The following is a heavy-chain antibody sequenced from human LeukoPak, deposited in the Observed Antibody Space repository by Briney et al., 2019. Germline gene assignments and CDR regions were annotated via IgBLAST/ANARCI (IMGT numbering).Heavy chain of an antibody. CDR3: ARAFGRSSSWYYLGSSGFSEIDY. J-gene: IGHJ4*02. Sequence: ASVKVSCKASGYTFTGYYMHWVRQAPGQGLEWMGWINPNSGGTNYAQKFQGRVTMTRDTSISTAYMELSRLRSDDTAVYYCARAFGRSSSWYYLGSSGFSEIDYWGQGTLVTVSS. V-gene: IGHV1-2*02. D-gene: IGHD6-13*01. CDR2: INPNSGGT. CDR1: GYTFTGYY.